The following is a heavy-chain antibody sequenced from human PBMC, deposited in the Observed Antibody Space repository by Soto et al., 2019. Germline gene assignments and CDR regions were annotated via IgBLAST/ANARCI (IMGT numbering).Heavy chain of an antibody. CDR3: ARMVRGSKIDHYYYMDV. J-gene: IGHJ6*03. V-gene: IGHV1-18*04. Sequence: QVELVQSGVEVKKPGASVKVSCKASGYTFTNHGLSWVRQAPGQGLEWMGWISASNGDTNYAQKFLGRVTVTTDTSTSIGYMEVRRLKSEDTAVYYCARMVRGSKIDHYYYMDVWGKGTTVIVSS. CDR2: ISASNGDT. D-gene: IGHD3-10*01. CDR1: GYTFTNHG.